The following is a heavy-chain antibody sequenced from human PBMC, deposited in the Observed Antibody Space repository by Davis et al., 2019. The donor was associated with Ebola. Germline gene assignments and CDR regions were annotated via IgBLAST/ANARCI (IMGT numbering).Heavy chain of an antibody. J-gene: IGHJ3*02. Sequence: GESLKISCKGSGYSFTSYWISWVRQMPGKGLEWMGRIDPSDSYTNYSPSFQGNVTISADKSISTAYLQWSSLKASDTAMYYCARFGRSGYYYGDAFDIWGQGTMVTVSS. CDR2: IDPSDSYT. V-gene: IGHV5-10-1*01. CDR1: GYSFTSYW. CDR3: ARFGRSGYYYGDAFDI. D-gene: IGHD3-22*01.